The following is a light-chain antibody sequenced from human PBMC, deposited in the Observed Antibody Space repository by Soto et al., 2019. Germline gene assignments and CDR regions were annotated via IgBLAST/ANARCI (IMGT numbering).Light chain of an antibody. J-gene: IGKJ2*01. CDR2: SAS. CDR3: QQYNNWPPYS. CDR1: QSVGTN. Sequence: IVMTQSPATLSVSPGESATPSCRASQSVGTNLAWYQQTPGQAPRVLIHSASTRATGIPARFSGSGSDTDFPLTISGLQSEDFEISYCQQYNNWPPYSFGQGTKLENK. V-gene: IGKV3-15*01.